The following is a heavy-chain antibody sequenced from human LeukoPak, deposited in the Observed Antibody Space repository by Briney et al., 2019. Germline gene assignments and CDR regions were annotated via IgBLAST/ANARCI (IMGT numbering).Heavy chain of an antibody. D-gene: IGHD4-23*01. CDR3: ARVIRFGVGGNFGYYFDY. V-gene: IGHV4-38-2*02. CDR1: GYSISSGYY. Sequence: SETLSLTCTVSGYSISSGYYWGWIRQPPGKGLEWIGSIYHSGSTYYNPSHKSRVTISVDTSKNQFSLKLSSVTAADTAVYYCARVIRFGVGGNFGYYFDYWGQGTLVTVSS. CDR2: IYHSGST. J-gene: IGHJ4*02.